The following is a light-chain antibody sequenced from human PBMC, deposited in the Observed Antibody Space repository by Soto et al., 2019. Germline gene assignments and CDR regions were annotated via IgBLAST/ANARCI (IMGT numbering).Light chain of an antibody. V-gene: IGKV3-11*01. CDR1: PSVTNF. J-gene: IGKJ5*01. Sequence: PGERATLSCSASPSVTNFLAWYQQKPGQAPRLLIYGAFNRATGIPARFSGSGSGTDFTLTISSLEPEDFAVYYCQQRNIWPPVTFGQGTRLEIK. CDR3: QQRNIWPPVT. CDR2: GAF.